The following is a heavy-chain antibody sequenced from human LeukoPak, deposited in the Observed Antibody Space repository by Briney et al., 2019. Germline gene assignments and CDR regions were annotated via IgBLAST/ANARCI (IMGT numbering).Heavy chain of an antibody. CDR1: GFTFSSYA. Sequence: PGGSLRLSCAASGFTFSSYAMHWVRQAPGKGLEWVAVISYDGSNKYYADSVKGRFTISRDNSKNTLYLQMNSLRAEDTAVYYCARAGSGGYSYGYLSYWGQGTLVTVSS. CDR3: ARAGSGGYSYGYLSY. J-gene: IGHJ4*02. CDR2: ISYDGSNK. D-gene: IGHD5-18*01. V-gene: IGHV3-30*14.